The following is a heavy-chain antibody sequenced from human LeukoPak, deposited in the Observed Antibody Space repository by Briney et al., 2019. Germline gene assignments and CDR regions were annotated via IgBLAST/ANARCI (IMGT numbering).Heavy chain of an antibody. CDR2: ISWNSGSI. D-gene: IGHD3-22*01. J-gene: IGHJ3*02. CDR1: GFTFDDYA. CDR3: AKGDYYDSTDAFDI. Sequence: GGSLRLSCAASGFTFDDYAIHWVRQAPGKGLEWVSGISWNSGSIGYADSVKGRFTISRDNAKNSLYLQMNSLRAEDTALYYCAKGDYYDSTDAFDIWGQGTMVTVSS. V-gene: IGHV3-9*01.